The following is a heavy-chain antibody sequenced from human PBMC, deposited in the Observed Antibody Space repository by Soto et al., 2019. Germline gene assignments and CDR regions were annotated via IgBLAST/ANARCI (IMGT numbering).Heavy chain of an antibody. CDR2: IYYDGSNK. D-gene: IGHD2-15*01. J-gene: IGHJ4*02. CDR3: ARPYCSGGICYYYFDY. Sequence: GGSLRLSCAASGFTFSSYAMHWVRQAPGRGLEWVAVIYYDGSNKYYIDSVKGRFTISRDHSKNTLYLQMNSLRAEDTAVYYCARPYCSGGICYYYFDYWGQGTLVTV. V-gene: IGHV3-33*01. CDR1: GFTFSSYA.